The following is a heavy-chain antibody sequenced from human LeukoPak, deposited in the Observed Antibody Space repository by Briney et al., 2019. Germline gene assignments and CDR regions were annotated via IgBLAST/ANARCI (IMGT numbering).Heavy chain of an antibody. CDR3: AKVFGGMTTVPYYFDY. J-gene: IGHJ4*02. CDR2: IGGSGGGT. Sequence: PGGSLRLSCAASGFTFSSYAMTWVRQAPGTGLGWVSTIGGSGGGTYYADSVKGRFAISRDNSKSTLYLQMNSLRVEDTAVYYCAKVFGGMTTVPYYFDYWGQGTLVTVSS. D-gene: IGHD4-17*01. CDR1: GFTFSSYA. V-gene: IGHV3-23*01.